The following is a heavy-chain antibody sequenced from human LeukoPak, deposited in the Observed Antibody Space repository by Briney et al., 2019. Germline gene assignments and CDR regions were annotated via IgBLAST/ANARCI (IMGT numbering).Heavy chain of an antibody. V-gene: IGHV1-69*01. Sequence: ASVKVSCKASGGTFSSYAISWVRQAPGQGLEWMGGIIPIFGTANYAQKFQGRVTITADESTSTAYMELSSLRSEDTAVYYCARIGGWYVSGQDCFDPWGQGTLVTVSS. CDR2: IIPIFGTA. CDR1: GGTFSSYA. D-gene: IGHD6-19*01. J-gene: IGHJ5*02. CDR3: ARIGGWYVSGQDCFDP.